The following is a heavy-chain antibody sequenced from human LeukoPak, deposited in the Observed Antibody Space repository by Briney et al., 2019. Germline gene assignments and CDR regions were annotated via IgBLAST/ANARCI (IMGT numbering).Heavy chain of an antibody. CDR1: GYTFTKYF. D-gene: IGHD4-17*01. Sequence: ASVKVSCKASGYTFTKYFLHWVRQAPGQGLEWMGWINPNDGGALYAQKFQGRVTMTTDTSITTAYMEMSRLRSDDTAFYYCARDDYGDPQYFENWGQGTLVTVSS. J-gene: IGHJ4*02. CDR2: INPNDGGA. V-gene: IGHV1-2*02. CDR3: ARDDYGDPQYFEN.